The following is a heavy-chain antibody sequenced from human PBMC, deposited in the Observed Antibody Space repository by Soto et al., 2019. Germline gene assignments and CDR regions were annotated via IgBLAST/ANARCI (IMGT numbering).Heavy chain of an antibody. J-gene: IGHJ4*02. CDR2: MYYSGST. Sequence: QVQLQESGPGLVKPSETLSLTCTVSGGSISSYYWSWIRQPPGKGLEWIGYMYYSGSTNYNPSLKSRVTISIDTSRNQFSLKLSSVSAADTAVYYCARGTFGVVKDWGQGTLVTVSS. D-gene: IGHD3-3*01. CDR1: GGSISSYY. V-gene: IGHV4-59*01. CDR3: ARGTFGVVKD.